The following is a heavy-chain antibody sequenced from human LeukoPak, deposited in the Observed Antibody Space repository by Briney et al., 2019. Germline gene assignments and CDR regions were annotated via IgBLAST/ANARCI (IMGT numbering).Heavy chain of an antibody. CDR3: ARDSGGYDGFYYYYGMDV. CDR2: IWYDGSNK. J-gene: IGHJ6*02. CDR1: GFTFSSYG. Sequence: PGRSLRLSCGASGFTFSSYGMHWVRQAPGKGLEWVALIWYDGSNKYYADSVKGRFTISRDNSKNTLYLQMNSLRAEDTAVYSCARDSGGYDGFYYYYGMDVWGQGTTVTVSS. D-gene: IGHD5-12*01. V-gene: IGHV3-33*01.